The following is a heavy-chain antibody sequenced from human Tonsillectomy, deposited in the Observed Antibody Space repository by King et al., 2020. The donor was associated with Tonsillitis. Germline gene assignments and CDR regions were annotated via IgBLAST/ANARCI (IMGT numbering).Heavy chain of an antibody. J-gene: IGHJ6*02. D-gene: IGHD6-13*01. CDR3: AKEIAAAGDSYYSYSMDV. CDR1: GFSFRNYG. CDR2: IPYDGSNK. V-gene: IGHV3-30*18. Sequence: QVQLVESGGGVVQPGRSLRLSCAASGFSFRNYGIHWVRQAPGKGLEWVAIIPYDGSNKYYADSVKGRFTVSRDNSKNTLYLQMNSLRVEDTAVYYCAKEIAAAGDSYYSYSMDVWGQGTAVTVSS.